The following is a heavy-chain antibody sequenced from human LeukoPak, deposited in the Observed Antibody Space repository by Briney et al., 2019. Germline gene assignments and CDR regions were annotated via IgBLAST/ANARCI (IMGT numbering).Heavy chain of an antibody. V-gene: IGHV4-31*03. CDR3: ARARGGGGNGKNRRPRTTLISGSTQVAPGNWYFDL. J-gene: IGHJ2*01. CDR2: IYYSGST. D-gene: IGHD1-26*01. CDR1: GGSISSGGYY. Sequence: SETLSLTCTVSGGSISSGGYYWSWIRQHPGKGLEWIGYIYYSGSTYYNPSLKSRVTISVDTSKNQFSLKLSSVTAADTAVYYCARARGGGGNGKNRRPRTTLISGSTQVAPGNWYFDLWGRGTLVTVSS.